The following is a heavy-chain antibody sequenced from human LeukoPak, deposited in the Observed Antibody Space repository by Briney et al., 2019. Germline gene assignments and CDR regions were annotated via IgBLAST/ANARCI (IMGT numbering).Heavy chain of an antibody. V-gene: IGHV3-53*01. J-gene: IGHJ4*02. Sequence: PGGSLRLSCAASGFTVSSKYMSWVRQAPGKGLEWVSVIYSGGSTYYLESVKGRFTISRDNSKNTLYLQMNSLRAEDTAVYYCARGEPYYFDYWGQGALVTVSS. CDR3: ARGEPYYFDY. D-gene: IGHD1-14*01. CDR1: GFTVSSKY. CDR2: IYSGGST.